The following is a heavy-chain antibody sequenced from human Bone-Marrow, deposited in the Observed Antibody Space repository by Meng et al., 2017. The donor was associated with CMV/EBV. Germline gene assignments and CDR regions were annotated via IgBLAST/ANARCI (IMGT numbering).Heavy chain of an antibody. D-gene: IGHD3-3*01. Sequence: SETLSLTCAAYGGSFNGYFWTWVRQPPGKGLEWIGEINHTGGTNFNASLKSRVTMSVDRSKNQFSLKLRSVTAADTAVYYCARGPDHGTLFGTLIMPAEYRGMDAWGQGTTVTVSS. V-gene: IGHV4-34*01. CDR2: INHTGGT. CDR1: GGSFNGYF. CDR3: ARGPDHGTLFGTLIMPAEYRGMDA. J-gene: IGHJ6*02.